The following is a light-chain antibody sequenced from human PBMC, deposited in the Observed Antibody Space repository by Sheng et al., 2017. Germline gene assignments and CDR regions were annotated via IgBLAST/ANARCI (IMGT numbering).Light chain of an antibody. J-gene: IGLJ2*01. Sequence: QSALTQPASVSGSPGQSITISCTGGYSDFVTYSYVSWYQQHPGKAPKLMIYDVIKRPSGISNRFSGSKSGNTASLTISGLQAEDEADYYCKSRIDGTTIFGGGTKVTVL. CDR3: KSRIDGTTI. CDR2: DVI. V-gene: IGLV2-14*03. CDR1: YSDFVTYSY.